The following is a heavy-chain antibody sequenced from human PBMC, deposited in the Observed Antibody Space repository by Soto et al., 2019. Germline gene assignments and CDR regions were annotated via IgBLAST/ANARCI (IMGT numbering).Heavy chain of an antibody. Sequence: VQLVESGGGVVQPGRSLRLSCAASGFTFSSYGMHWVRQAPGKGLEWVAVISYDGSNKYYADSVKGRFTISRDNSKNTLYLQMNSLRAEDTAVYYCAKARTAALQAKDYYYYMDVWGKGTTVTVSS. CDR3: AKARTAALQAKDYYYYMDV. D-gene: IGHD6-13*01. J-gene: IGHJ6*03. CDR1: GFTFSSYG. CDR2: ISYDGSNK. V-gene: IGHV3-30*18.